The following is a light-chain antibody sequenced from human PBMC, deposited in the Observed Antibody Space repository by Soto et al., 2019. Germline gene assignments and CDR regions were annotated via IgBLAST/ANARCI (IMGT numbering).Light chain of an antibody. Sequence: EIVLTQSPATLSLSPGEGATLSCRASQSAGSYLAWYQQKPGQAPRLLIYDTSNRATGIPARFSGSGSAADFTLTICTLAPEAFVAYFCHHRGVSLTFRG. CDR1: QSAGSY. CDR3: HHRGVSLT. CDR2: DTS. J-gene: IGKJ4*01. V-gene: IGKV3-11*01.